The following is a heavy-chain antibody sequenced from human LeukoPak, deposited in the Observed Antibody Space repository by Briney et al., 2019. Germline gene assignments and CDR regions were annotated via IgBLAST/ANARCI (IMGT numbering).Heavy chain of an antibody. CDR3: GRDGEMVRGAGDHTYNWFDP. CDR1: GGSFSGYY. D-gene: IGHD3-10*01. J-gene: IGHJ5*02. CDR2: IKHSGST. Sequence: PSETLSLTCAVYGGSFSGYYWSWIRQPPGKGLEWIGEIKHSGSTNYNPSLKSRVTISVDTSKNQFSRKLSSVTAADTAVYYCGRDGEMVRGAGDHTYNWFDPWGQGTLVTVSS. V-gene: IGHV4-34*01.